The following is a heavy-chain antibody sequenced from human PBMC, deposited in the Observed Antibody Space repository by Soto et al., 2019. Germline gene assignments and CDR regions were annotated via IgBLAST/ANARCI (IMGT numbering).Heavy chain of an antibody. CDR1: GFPLSTSGVG. V-gene: IGHV2-5*02. CDR2: IYWDDDK. D-gene: IGHD6-13*01. Sequence: QITLKESGPTLVKPTQTLTLTCTFSGFPLSTSGVGVGWIRQPPGKALEWLALIYWDDDKRYSPSLKSRLTITNDTSKNQVVLTMTNMDPVDTATYYCAHSIYRVNISSWYAFDIWVQETIVTVSS. J-gene: IGHJ3*02. CDR3: AHSIYRVNISSWYAFDI.